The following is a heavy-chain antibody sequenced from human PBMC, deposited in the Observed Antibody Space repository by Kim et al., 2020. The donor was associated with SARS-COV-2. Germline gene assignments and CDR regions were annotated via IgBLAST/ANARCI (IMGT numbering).Heavy chain of an antibody. Sequence: ASVKVSCKASGYTFTSYAMHWVRQAPGQRLEWMGWINAGNGNTKYSQKFQGRVTITRDTSASTAYMELSSLRSEDTAVYYCARGGRYFDWLSELARFDPWGQGTLVTVSS. CDR1: GYTFTSYA. J-gene: IGHJ5*02. V-gene: IGHV1-3*01. CDR3: ARGGRYFDWLSELARFDP. D-gene: IGHD3-9*01. CDR2: INAGNGNT.